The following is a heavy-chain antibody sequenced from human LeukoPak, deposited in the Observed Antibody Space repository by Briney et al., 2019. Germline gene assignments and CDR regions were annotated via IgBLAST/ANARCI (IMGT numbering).Heavy chain of an antibody. J-gene: IGHJ6*02. Sequence: SLRVSSMASGGTFTIYAISWVRQAPGEGHEWMGRIITIFGIANYAQKFQGRVTITADKSTSTAYMELSSLISEDTAVYYCATAHVDIGAPRPVMFVWGQGSTLAVSS. CDR3: ATAHVDIGAPRPVMFV. V-gene: IGHV1-69*17. CDR2: IITIFGIA. CDR1: GGTFTIYA. D-gene: IGHD5-12*01.